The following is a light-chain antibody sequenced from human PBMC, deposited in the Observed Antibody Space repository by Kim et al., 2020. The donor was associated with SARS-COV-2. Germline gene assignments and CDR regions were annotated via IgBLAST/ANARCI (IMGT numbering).Light chain of an antibody. Sequence: QTVTISCSGSSSNIGNNYVSWYQQLPGTAPKLLIYDNNKRPSGIPDRFSGSKSGTSATLGITGLQTGDEADYYCGTWDSSLSVVYVFGTGTKVTVL. CDR2: DNN. CDR3: GTWDSSLSVVYV. CDR1: SSNIGNNY. V-gene: IGLV1-51*01. J-gene: IGLJ1*01.